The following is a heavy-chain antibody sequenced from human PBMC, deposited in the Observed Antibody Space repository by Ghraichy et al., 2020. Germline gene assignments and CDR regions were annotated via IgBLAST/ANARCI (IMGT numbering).Heavy chain of an antibody. CDR2: INPNSGGT. D-gene: IGHD3-16*02. J-gene: IGHJ6*02. CDR1: GYTFTGYY. V-gene: IGHV1-2*02. Sequence: ASVKVSCKASGYTFTGYYMHWVRQAPGQGLEWMGWINPNSGGTNYAQKFQGRVTMTRDTSISTAYMELSRLRSDDTAVYYCARGAITFGGVIAHYYYGMDVWGQGTTVTVSS. CDR3: ARGAITFGGVIAHYYYGMDV.